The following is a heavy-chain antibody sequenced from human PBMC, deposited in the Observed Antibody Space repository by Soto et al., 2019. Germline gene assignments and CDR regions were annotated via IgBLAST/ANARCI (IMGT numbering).Heavy chain of an antibody. Sequence: SETLSLTCTVPGGSISSYYWSWIRQPAGKGLEWIGRIYTSGSTNYNPSLKSRVTMSVDTSKNQFSLKLSSVTAADTAVYYCARALKIGVAATRGSKYWFDPWGQGTLVTVSS. V-gene: IGHV4-4*07. J-gene: IGHJ5*02. CDR3: ARALKIGVAATRGSKYWFDP. CDR2: IYTSGST. CDR1: GGSISSYY. D-gene: IGHD2-15*01.